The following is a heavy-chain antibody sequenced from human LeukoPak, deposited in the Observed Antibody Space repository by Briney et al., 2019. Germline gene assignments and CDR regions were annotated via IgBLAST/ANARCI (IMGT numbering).Heavy chain of an antibody. V-gene: IGHV3-53*01. D-gene: IGHD1-14*01. CDR1: GFTVTDNY. CDR3: ARGVEPLAANTLAY. Sequence: GGSLRLSCAVSGFTVTDNYMSWVRQAPGKGLQWVSVVYPDGRTYYADSVQGRFTISRDNSKNTLYLEMNSLSPDDTAVYYCARGVEPLAANTLAYWGQGTLVTVSS. J-gene: IGHJ4*02. CDR2: VYPDGRT.